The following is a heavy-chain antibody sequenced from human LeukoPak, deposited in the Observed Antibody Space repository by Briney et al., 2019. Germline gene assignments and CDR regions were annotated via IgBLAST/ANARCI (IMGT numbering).Heavy chain of an antibody. CDR1: GFTFSRYT. Sequence: PGGSLRLSCGASGFTFSRYTMNWVRQAPGKGLEWVSSISSSSSYIYYADSVKGRFTISRDNAKNSLYLQMNSLRAEDTAVYYCARDFGYCSSTSCYRTHWFDPWGQGTLVTVSS. CDR3: ARDFGYCSSTSCYRTHWFDP. CDR2: ISSSSSYI. J-gene: IGHJ5*02. V-gene: IGHV3-21*01. D-gene: IGHD2-2*02.